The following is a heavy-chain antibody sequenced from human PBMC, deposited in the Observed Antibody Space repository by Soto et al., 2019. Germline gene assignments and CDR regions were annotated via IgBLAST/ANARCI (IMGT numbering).Heavy chain of an antibody. CDR2: ISGPGGTT. V-gene: IGHV3-23*01. Sequence: ELHLLESGGDLAQPGGSLRLSCAASGSRFTFSSYSMNWVRQAPGKGLEWVSGISGPGGTTYYADFVKGRFTISRDNSKNTLYLQMNSLRADDTAVYYCAPRRDGSADYGMDVWGQGTTVTVSS. J-gene: IGHJ6*02. CDR1: GSRFTFSSYS. CDR3: APRRDGSADYGMDV.